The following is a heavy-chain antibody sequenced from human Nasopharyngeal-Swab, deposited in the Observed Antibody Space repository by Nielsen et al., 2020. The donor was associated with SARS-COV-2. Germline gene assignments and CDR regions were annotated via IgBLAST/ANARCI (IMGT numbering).Heavy chain of an antibody. Sequence: GESLKISCSASGFIFSSFWMSWVRQAPGKGLEWVANIKQDGSEKYYVDSVKGRFTISRDNAKNSLYLQMNSMRAEDTAVYYCARESTSEDFDCWGQGTLVNVS. V-gene: IGHV3-7*01. J-gene: IGHJ5*01. CDR1: GFIFSSFW. CDR3: ARESTSEDFDC. D-gene: IGHD1-1*01. CDR2: IKQDGSEK.